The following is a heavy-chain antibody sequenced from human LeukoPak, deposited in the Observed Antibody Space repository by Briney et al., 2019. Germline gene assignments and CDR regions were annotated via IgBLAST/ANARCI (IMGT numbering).Heavy chain of an antibody. CDR1: GYTFTIYG. Sequence: GASVRVSCTASGYTFTIYGISWVRQAPGQGLEWMGWISAYNGNTNYAQKLQGRVTMTTDTSTSTAYMELRSLRSDDTAVYYCARVRYYDYVWGSYPYGMDVWGKGTTVTVSS. CDR2: ISAYNGNT. D-gene: IGHD3-16*02. J-gene: IGHJ6*04. CDR3: ARVRYYDYVWGSYPYGMDV. V-gene: IGHV1-18*04.